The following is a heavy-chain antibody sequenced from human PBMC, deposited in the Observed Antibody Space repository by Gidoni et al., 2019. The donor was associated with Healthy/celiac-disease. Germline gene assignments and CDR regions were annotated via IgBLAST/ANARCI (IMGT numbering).Heavy chain of an antibody. J-gene: IGHJ4*02. D-gene: IGHD2-8*01. CDR3: AKDGDTVYASYYFDY. CDR1: GLTFSGYG. Sequence: QVQLVESAVGAVQPGRCLRLSCAASGLTFSGYGMHWVRQAPGKGLEWVAVISYDGSNKYYADSVKGRFTISRDNSKNTLYLQMNSLRAEDTAVYYCAKDGDTVYASYYFDYWGQGTLVTVSS. V-gene: IGHV3-30*18. CDR2: ISYDGSNK.